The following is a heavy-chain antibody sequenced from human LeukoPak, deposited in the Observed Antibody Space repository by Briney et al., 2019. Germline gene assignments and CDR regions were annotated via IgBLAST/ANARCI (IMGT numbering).Heavy chain of an antibody. D-gene: IGHD2-2*01. V-gene: IGHV1-2*02. CDR1: GYTFSGYY. CDR3: ARGRDKTTSPAIDH. CDR2: ISPKSGDT. Sequence: ASVKVSCKASGYTFSGYYMHWVRQAPGQGHEWMGWISPKSGDTNYAQNFQGRVTMTRDTSISTAYMELSRLTSDDTAVYYCARGRDKTTSPAIDHWGQGTLVTVSS. J-gene: IGHJ4*02.